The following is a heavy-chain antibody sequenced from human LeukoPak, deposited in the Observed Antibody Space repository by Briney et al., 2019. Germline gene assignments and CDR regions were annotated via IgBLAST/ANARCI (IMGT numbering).Heavy chain of an antibody. CDR1: GFTVSSNY. CDR3: ARDPIVLVIGGGNY. D-gene: IGHD2-15*01. CDR2: IYSGGNT. V-gene: IGHV3-66*01. J-gene: IGHJ4*02. Sequence: GGSLRLSCVASGFTVSSNYMNWVRQAPGKGLEWVSVIYSGGNTYYSDSVKGRFTISRDNSKNTLYLQMNSLRAEDTAVYYCARDPIVLVIGGGNYWGQGPLVTVSS.